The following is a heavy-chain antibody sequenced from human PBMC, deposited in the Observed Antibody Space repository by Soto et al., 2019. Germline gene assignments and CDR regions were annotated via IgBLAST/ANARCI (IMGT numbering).Heavy chain of an antibody. J-gene: IGHJ6*01. D-gene: IGHD6-13*01. Sequence: GGSLRLSCAASVFTFSSYWMHLVRQAPGKGLVCVSRINSDGSSKSYADSVKGRFTISRDNAKNTLYLQMNSLRAEDTAVYYCARVGSSWFNYRMAVWGQGTTVTVSS. CDR1: VFTFSSYW. V-gene: IGHV3-74*01. CDR3: ARVGSSWFNYRMAV. CDR2: INSDGSSK.